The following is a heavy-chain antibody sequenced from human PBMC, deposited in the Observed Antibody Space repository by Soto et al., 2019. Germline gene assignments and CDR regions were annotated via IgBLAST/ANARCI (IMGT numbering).Heavy chain of an antibody. Sequence: EVQLIEWGGGVVKPGGSLRLSCAASGFTFSSYSMNWVRQAPGKGLEWVSSISSGSTYIYYADSVKGRFTISRDNAKNSLYLQMNSRRAEDTAVYYCARIEPNVRPDWGQGTLVTVSS. V-gene: IGHV3-21*01. CDR2: ISSGSTYI. D-gene: IGHD2-8*01. J-gene: IGHJ4*02. CDR3: ARIEPNVRPD. CDR1: GFTFSSYS.